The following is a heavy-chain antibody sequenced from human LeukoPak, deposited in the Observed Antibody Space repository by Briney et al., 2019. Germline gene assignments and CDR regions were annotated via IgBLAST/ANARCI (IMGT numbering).Heavy chain of an antibody. Sequence: SETLSLTCTVSGGSISSYYWSWIRQPPGKGLEWIGYIYYSGSTNYNPSLKSRVTISVDTSKNQFSLKLSSVTAADTAVYYSARGRRDGYNPYWYFDLWGRGTLVTVSS. J-gene: IGHJ2*01. D-gene: IGHD5-24*01. CDR3: ARGRRDGYNPYWYFDL. CDR1: GGSISSYY. CDR2: IYYSGST. V-gene: IGHV4-59*01.